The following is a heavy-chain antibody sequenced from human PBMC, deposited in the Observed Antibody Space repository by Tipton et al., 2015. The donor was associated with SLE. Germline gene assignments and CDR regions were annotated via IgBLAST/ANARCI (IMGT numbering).Heavy chain of an antibody. CDR2: IWYDGSNK. V-gene: IGHV3-33*08. CDR1: GFTFSSYA. J-gene: IGHJ4*02. D-gene: IGHD3-10*01. Sequence: RSLRLSCAASGFTFSSYAMHWVRQAPGKGLEWVAVIWYDGSNKYYADSVKGRFTISRDNSKNTLYLQMNSLRAEDTAVYYCARASSEYGEYYFDYWGQGTLVTVSS. CDR3: ARASSEYGEYYFDY.